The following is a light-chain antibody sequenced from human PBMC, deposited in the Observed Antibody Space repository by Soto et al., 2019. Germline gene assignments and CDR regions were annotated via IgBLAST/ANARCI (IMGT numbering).Light chain of an antibody. J-gene: IGKJ2*01. CDR3: QQYNNWPPRT. V-gene: IGKV3-15*01. CDR1: QSISNS. Sequence: EIVMTQSPASLSVSPGETATLSCRASQSISNSLAWYQQKPGQAPSLLIYGASTRATGIPARFSGSGSGTEFTRTISSLQSEDSALYYCQQYNNWPPRTFGHGTKLEIK. CDR2: GAS.